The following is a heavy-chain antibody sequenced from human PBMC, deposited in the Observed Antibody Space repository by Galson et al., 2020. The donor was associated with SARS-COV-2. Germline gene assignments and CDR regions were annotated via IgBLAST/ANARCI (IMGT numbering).Heavy chain of an antibody. D-gene: IGHD3-9*01. Sequence: GESLKISCAASGFTFSSYAMHWVRQAPGKGLEWVAVISYDGSNKYYADSVKGRFTISRDNSKNTLYLQMNSLRAEDTAVYYCARALLRYPDYWGQGTLVTVSS. CDR2: ISYDGSNK. CDR3: ARALLRYPDY. CDR1: GFTFSSYA. V-gene: IGHV3-30*04. J-gene: IGHJ4*02.